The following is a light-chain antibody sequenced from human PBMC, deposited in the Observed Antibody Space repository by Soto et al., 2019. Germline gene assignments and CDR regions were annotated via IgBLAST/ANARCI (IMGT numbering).Light chain of an antibody. CDR3: HSYDSRLSGVV. CDR2: GNS. J-gene: IGLJ2*01. Sequence: QSVLTQPPSVSGAPGQRVTISCTGSSSNIGAGYDVHWYQQLPGTTPKLLIYGNSNRPSGVPDRFSGSKSGTSASLAITGLQAEDEPDYYCHSYDSRLSGVVFGGGTKLTVL. V-gene: IGLV1-40*01. CDR1: SSNIGAGYD.